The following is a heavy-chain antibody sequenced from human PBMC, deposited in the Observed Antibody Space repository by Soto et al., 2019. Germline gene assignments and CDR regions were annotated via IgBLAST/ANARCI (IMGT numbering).Heavy chain of an antibody. D-gene: IGHD3-16*01. V-gene: IGHV1-18*01. Sequence: QVQLVQSVTELRKPGASVKLSCKASGYIFTKYYIAWVRQAPGHGLEWMGMINGYNGKANYGQDFRGRVIMTTDTSTNTAYMDLRSLTSDDKGVYYCVIWDGFFGAGGVDWGQGTLVTVSS. CDR3: VIWDGFFGAGGVD. CDR2: INGYNGKA. CDR1: GYIFTKYY. J-gene: IGHJ4*02.